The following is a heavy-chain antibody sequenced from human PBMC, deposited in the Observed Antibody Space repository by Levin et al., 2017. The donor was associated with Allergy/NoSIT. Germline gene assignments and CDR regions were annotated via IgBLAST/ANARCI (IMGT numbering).Heavy chain of an antibody. V-gene: IGHV3-30-3*01. J-gene: IGHJ3*02. CDR3: ARGFGLGTFLAFDI. CDR2: ISYDGINK. Sequence: GGSLRLSCAASGFTFSNYAMHWVRQAPGKGLEWVAVISYDGINKYYGDSVKGRFTISRDNSKNTLHLQMNSLRSEDTAVYYCARGFGLGTFLAFDIWGQGTLVTVSS. CDR1: GFTFSNYA. D-gene: IGHD3-10*01.